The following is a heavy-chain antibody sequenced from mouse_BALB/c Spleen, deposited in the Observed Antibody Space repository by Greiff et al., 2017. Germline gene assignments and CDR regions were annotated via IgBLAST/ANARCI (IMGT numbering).Heavy chain of an antibody. V-gene: IGHV1-14*01. D-gene: IGHD2-12*01. CDR1: GYTFTSYV. Sequence: EVKLQESGPELVKPGASVKMSCKASGYTFTSYVMHWVKQKPGQGLEWIGYINPYNDGTKYNEKFKGKATLTSDKSSSTAYMELSSLTSEDSAVYYCARGILRRGGYAMDYWGQGTSVTVSS. J-gene: IGHJ4*01. CDR2: INPYNDGT. CDR3: ARGILRRGGYAMDY.